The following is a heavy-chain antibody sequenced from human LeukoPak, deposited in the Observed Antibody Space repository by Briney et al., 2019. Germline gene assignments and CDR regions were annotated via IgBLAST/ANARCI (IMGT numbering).Heavy chain of an antibody. CDR2: IYYSGST. D-gene: IGHD3-22*01. J-gene: IGHJ6*02. V-gene: IGHV4-39*01. CDR1: GGSISSSSYY. Sequence: SETLSLTCTVSGGSISSSSYYWGWIRQPPGKGLEWIGSIYYSGSTYYNPSLKSRVTISVDTSKNQFSLKLSSVTAADTAVYYCAGSADYYDSSGYTAQETHYYYGMDVWGQGTTVTVSS. CDR3: AGSADYYDSSGYTAQETHYYYGMDV.